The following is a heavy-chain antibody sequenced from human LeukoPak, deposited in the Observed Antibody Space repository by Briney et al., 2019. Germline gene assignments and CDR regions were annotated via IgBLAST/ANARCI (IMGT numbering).Heavy chain of an antibody. V-gene: IGHV4-38-2*02. Sequence: SETLSLTCTVSGDSISSGYYWNWVRQSPGKGLEWIGCIHQSGGLHYHPTLKSRVTISVDTSKNQFSLNLSSVTAAATAVYYCARLSLGDIWGQGTMVTVSS. CDR2: IHQSGGL. J-gene: IGHJ3*02. D-gene: IGHD7-27*01. CDR1: GDSISSGYY. CDR3: ARLSLGDI.